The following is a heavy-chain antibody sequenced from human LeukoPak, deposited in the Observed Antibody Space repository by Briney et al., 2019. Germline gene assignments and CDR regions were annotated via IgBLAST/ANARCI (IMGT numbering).Heavy chain of an antibody. V-gene: IGHV3-53*01. D-gene: IGHD1-26*01. CDR1: GFTVSSNY. CDR2: IYSGGST. CDR3: ARDREDAFDI. Sequence: GGSLRLSCAASGFTVSSNYMSWVRQAPGKGLEWVSVIYSGGSTYYADSVKGRFTISRDSAKNSLYLQMNSLRAEDTAVYYCARDREDAFDIWGQGTMVTVSS. J-gene: IGHJ3*02.